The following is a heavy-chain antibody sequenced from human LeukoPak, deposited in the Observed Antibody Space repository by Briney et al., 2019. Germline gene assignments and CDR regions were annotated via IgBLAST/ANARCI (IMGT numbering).Heavy chain of an antibody. Sequence: SETLSLTCTVSGYSISSGYYWGWIRQPPGKGLEWIGSIYHSGSTYYNPSLKGRVTISVDTSKNQFSLKLSSVTAADTAVYYCARDGDYDFWSGLFDYWGQGTLVTVSS. CDR1: GYSISSGYY. CDR2: IYHSGST. D-gene: IGHD3-3*01. CDR3: ARDGDYDFWSGLFDY. J-gene: IGHJ4*02. V-gene: IGHV4-38-2*02.